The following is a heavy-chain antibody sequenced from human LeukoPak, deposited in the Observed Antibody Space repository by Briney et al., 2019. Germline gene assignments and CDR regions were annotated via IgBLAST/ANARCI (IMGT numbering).Heavy chain of an antibody. D-gene: IGHD4-17*01. CDR3: ARDGSKYGDYVFDY. CDR1: GYTFTSYD. J-gene: IGHJ4*02. V-gene: IGHV1-8*01. CDR2: MNPNSGNT. Sequence: ASVKVSCKASGYTFTSYDINWVRQATGQGLEWMGWMNPNSGNTGYAQKFRGRVTMTRDTSISTAYMELSRLRSDDTAVYYCARDGSKYGDYVFDYWGQGTLVTVSS.